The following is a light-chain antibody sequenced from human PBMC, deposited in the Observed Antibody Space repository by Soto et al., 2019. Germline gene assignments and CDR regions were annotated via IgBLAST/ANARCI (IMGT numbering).Light chain of an antibody. CDR1: QSVLYSSNNKNY. J-gene: IGKJ2*01. V-gene: IGKV4-1*01. CDR3: QQYYSTPT. CDR2: WAS. Sequence: DIVMTQSPDSLAVSLGERATINCKSSQSVLYSSNNKNYLAWYQQKPGQPPKLLIYWASTRESGVADRFSGRGSGTDFTLTISSLQAEDVAVYYCQQYYSTPTFGQGTKLEIK.